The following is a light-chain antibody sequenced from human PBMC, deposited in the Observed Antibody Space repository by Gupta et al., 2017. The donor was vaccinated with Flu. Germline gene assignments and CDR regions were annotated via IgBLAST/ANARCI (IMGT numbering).Light chain of an antibody. CDR2: AAS. J-gene: IGKJ3*01. V-gene: IGKV1-16*02. Sequence: DIQMTQSPSSLSASVGDRVTITCRSSQGISNSLAWFQQKPGKAPKSLIYAASSAQSGVSSKFSGSGSGTDFTLTISSLQPEDFANYYCQQYNSYPLTFGPGTNVDIK. CDR3: QQYNSYPLT. CDR1: QGISNS.